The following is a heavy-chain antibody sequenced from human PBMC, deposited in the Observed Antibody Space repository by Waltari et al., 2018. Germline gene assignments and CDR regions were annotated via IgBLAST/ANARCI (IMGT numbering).Heavy chain of an antibody. Sequence: QITLQESGPKLVKPTETLTLTYTFSGFSLITSGVGVGWTRQPPGKDLEWLSHVYWDDVQSYSPSLRTRRTITKDTSINQVVLTVTNVDPVDTATYYCARRTGAGGTLDYWGQGILVTVSS. CDR1: GFSLITSGVG. V-gene: IGHV2-5*02. CDR3: ARRTGAGGTLDY. J-gene: IGHJ4*02. CDR2: VYWDDVQ. D-gene: IGHD1-26*01.